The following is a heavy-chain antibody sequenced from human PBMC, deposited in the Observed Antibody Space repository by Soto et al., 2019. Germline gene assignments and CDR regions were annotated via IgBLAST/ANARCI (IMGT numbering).Heavy chain of an antibody. Sequence: SETLSLTCVVSGDSIYRSYLLIWVRLPPGKGPEWIGEIFHTGTTNYNPSLKSRLTMSVDKSKKEISLKLDSVTAADTAVYFCARSARYGVVGDYWGQGTGVTVSS. V-gene: IGHV4-4*02. CDR1: GDSIYRSYL. D-gene: IGHD2-15*01. J-gene: IGHJ4*02. CDR2: IFHTGTT. CDR3: ARSARYGVVGDY.